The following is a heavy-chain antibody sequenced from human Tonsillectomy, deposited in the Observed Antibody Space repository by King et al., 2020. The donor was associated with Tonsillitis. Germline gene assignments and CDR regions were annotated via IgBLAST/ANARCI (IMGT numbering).Heavy chain of an antibody. CDR2: INHSGST. J-gene: IGHJ6*02. CDR3: ARGSGSTRRNYYHNYDMDV. Sequence: VQLQQWGAGLLKPSETLSLTCAVYGGSFSGYYWSWIRQPPGKGLEWIGEINHSGSTNYNPSLKSRVTISIDTSKNQFSLKLSSVTAADTAVYYCARGSGSTRRNYYHNYDMDVWGQGTTVTVSS. D-gene: IGHD3-10*01. CDR1: GGSFSGYY. V-gene: IGHV4-34*01.